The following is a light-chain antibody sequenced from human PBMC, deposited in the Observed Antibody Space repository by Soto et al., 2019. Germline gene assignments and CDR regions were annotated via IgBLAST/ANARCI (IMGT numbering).Light chain of an antibody. CDR3: CSYAGSYSWV. V-gene: IGLV2-11*01. CDR2: DVT. Sequence: QSVLTQPRSVSGSPGQSVTISCTGTSSNVGGYTYVSWYQQHPGIAPQLIIYDVTKRPSEVPDRFSGSKSGNTASLTISGLQAEDEADYYCCSYAGSYSWVFGGGTKLTVL. CDR1: SSNVGGYTY. J-gene: IGLJ3*02.